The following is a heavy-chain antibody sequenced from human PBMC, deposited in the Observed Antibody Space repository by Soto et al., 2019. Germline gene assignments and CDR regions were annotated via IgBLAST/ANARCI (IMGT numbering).Heavy chain of an antibody. Sequence: GGSLRLSCAASGFTFSDYAMTWVRHVPGRGLEWIASLDGAGGSTYYADSVRGRFTISRDNSQNTLFLQMKRLTVDDTAIYYCAAPRDEYGSGVSWFTYGMDIWGQGTTVTVSS. CDR3: AAPRDEYGSGVSWFTYGMDI. CDR2: LDGAGGST. CDR1: GFTFSDYA. D-gene: IGHD3-10*01. V-gene: IGHV3-23*01. J-gene: IGHJ6*02.